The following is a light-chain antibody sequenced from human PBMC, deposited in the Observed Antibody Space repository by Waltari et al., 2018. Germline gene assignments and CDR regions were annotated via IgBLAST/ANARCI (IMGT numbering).Light chain of an antibody. CDR3: QVWDFTSDHVV. Sequence: SYVLTQPPSVSVAPGQTARISFGGNNIGTKSVHWYQQKPGQAPVFVIYYDRDRASGIPERFSGSNSGNTATLTISRVEAGDEADYFCQVWDFTSDHVVFGGGTKLTVL. CDR1: NIGTKS. J-gene: IGLJ2*01. V-gene: IGLV3-21*04. CDR2: YDR.